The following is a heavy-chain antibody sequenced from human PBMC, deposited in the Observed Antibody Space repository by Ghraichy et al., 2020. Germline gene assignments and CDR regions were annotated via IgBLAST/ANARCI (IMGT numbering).Heavy chain of an antibody. CDR3: ARERRTWGSQEKGWFDP. D-gene: IGHD7-27*01. CDR2: IYTDGST. V-gene: IGHV4-4*07. J-gene: IGHJ5*02. Sequence: SETLSLTCTVSGASITSFYWSWIRQPPGKGLEWIGTIYTDGSTNYNPSLKSRVTVSVATSKKQFSLNLTSVTAADTAVYYCARERRTWGSQEKGWFDPWGQGSQVTVSS. CDR1: GASITSFY.